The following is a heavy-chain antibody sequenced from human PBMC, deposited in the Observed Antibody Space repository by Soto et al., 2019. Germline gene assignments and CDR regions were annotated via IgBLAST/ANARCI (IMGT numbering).Heavy chain of an antibody. J-gene: IGHJ5*02. CDR2: IYYSGST. Sequence: SETLSLTCTVSCGSISSYYWSWIRQPPGKGLEWIGYIYYSGSTNYNPSLKSRVTISVDTSKNQFSLKLSSVTAADTAVYYCARFHYYGSGSYCWFYPWGQGTLVTVSS. D-gene: IGHD3-10*01. CDR1: CGSISSYY. V-gene: IGHV4-59*01. CDR3: ARFHYYGSGSYCWFYP.